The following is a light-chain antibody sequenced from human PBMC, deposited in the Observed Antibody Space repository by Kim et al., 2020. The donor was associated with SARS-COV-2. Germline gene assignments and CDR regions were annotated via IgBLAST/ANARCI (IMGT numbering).Light chain of an antibody. CDR2: QST. CDR1: ELGNKD. CDR3: QVWDDYTVL. Sequence: SYELTQPPSVSVSPGQTASITCSGDELGNKDVSWYQQKPGQSPVLVMYQSTKRPSGIPDRFSGANSGNTGTLTISGTQAIDEANYYCQVWDDYTVLFGVG. J-gene: IGLJ2*01. V-gene: IGLV3-1*01.